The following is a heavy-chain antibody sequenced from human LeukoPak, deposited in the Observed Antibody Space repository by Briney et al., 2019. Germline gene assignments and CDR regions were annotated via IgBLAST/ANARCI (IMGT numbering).Heavy chain of an antibody. CDR3: AKSGDYGGTLYYYYGMDV. V-gene: IGHV3-23*01. J-gene: IGHJ6*02. CDR1: GFAFSTYA. Sequence: PGGSLRLSCAASGFAFSTYAMTWVRQAPGKGLEWVSAISGSGGSTYYADSVKGRFTISRDNSKNTLYLQMNSLRAEDTAVYYCAKSGDYGGTLYYYYGMDVWGQGTTVTVSS. D-gene: IGHD2-21*01. CDR2: ISGSGGST.